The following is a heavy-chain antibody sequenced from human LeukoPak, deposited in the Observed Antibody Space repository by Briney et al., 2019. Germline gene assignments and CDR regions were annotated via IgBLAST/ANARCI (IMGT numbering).Heavy chain of an antibody. CDR1: GFTFSSYS. CDR3: ARVFLKPGIVGAGFHFDY. V-gene: IGHV3-21*01. J-gene: IGHJ4*02. D-gene: IGHD1-26*01. CDR2: ISSSSSYI. Sequence: GGSLRLSCAASGFTFSSYSMNWVRQAPGKGLEWVSSISSSSSYIYYADSVKGRFTISRDNAKNSLYLQMNSLRAEDTAVYYCARVFLKPGIVGAGFHFDYWGQGTLVTVSS.